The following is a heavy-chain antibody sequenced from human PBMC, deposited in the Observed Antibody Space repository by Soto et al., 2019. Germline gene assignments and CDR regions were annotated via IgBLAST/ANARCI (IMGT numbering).Heavy chain of an antibody. Sequence: GSMRLCCAASGFIVCNAWISVIRQAPGKGLEWVSTISSSASSTFYAPSVKGRFTISSDNGKNTLYLQMYSLRAEDTGVYFCAGTYGWDDSWGPGTLVTVSS. D-gene: IGHD3-16*01. J-gene: IGHJ5*01. CDR2: ISSSASST. CDR3: AGTYGWDDS. V-gene: IGHV3-11*04. CDR1: GFIVCNAW.